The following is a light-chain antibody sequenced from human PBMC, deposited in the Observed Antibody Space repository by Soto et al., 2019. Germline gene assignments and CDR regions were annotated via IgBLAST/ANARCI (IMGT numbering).Light chain of an antibody. J-gene: IGKJ5*01. CDR1: QTVSTS. Sequence: DIQMTQSPSSLSASVGDRVTITCRASQTVSTSLNWYQQKPGKAPNLLIYAASSLQSGVPSRFSGRGSGTDFTLIINSLQPEDFATYYCQQSYSSPVTFCQGTRLEI. CDR2: AAS. V-gene: IGKV1-39*01. CDR3: QQSYSSPVT.